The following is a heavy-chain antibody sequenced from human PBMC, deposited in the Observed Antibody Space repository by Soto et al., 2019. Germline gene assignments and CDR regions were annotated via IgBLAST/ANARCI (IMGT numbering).Heavy chain of an antibody. CDR3: ARGQYSSGGGYFDY. D-gene: IGHD6-19*01. CDR1: GFTFSSYE. Sequence: EVQLVESGGGLVQPGGSLRLSCAASGFTFSSYEMNWVRQAPGKGLEWVSYISSSGSTIYYADSVKGRFTISRDNAKNSLYRQMTSLGAEDTAVYYWARGQYSSGGGYFDYWGQETLVTVSS. CDR2: ISSSGSTI. J-gene: IGHJ4*02. V-gene: IGHV3-48*03.